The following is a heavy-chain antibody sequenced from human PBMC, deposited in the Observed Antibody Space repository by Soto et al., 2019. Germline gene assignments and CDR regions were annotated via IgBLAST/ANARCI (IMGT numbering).Heavy chain of an antibody. CDR2: IYSGGST. J-gene: IGHJ3*02. CDR3: SREKGHAFDI. Sequence: GGSLRLSCGASGLTVSSNYMHWVRQAPGKGLEWVSFIYSGGSTYYATSMKSRFTIFRHNFNNMLYLQMNSLISEDTEVYYCSREKGHAFDIWGQGTMVTVSS. CDR1: GLTVSSNY. V-gene: IGHV3-53*01.